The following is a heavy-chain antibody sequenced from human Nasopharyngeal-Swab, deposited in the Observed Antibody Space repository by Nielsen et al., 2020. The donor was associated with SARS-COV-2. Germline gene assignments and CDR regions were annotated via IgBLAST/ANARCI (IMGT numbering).Heavy chain of an antibody. D-gene: IGHD1-26*01. V-gene: IGHV1-24*01. CDR3: ATAVRSGSYYDYYGMDV. CDR1: GYTLTELS. CDR2: FDPEDGET. Sequence: ASVNVSCKVSGYTLTELSMHWVRQAPGKGLEWMGGFDPEDGETIYAQKFQGRVTMTEDTSTDTAYMELSSLRSEDTAVYYCATAVRSGSYYDYYGMDVWGQGTTVTVSS. J-gene: IGHJ6*02.